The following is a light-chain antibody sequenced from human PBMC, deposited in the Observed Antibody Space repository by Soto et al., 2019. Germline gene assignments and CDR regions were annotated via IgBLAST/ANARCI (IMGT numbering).Light chain of an antibody. V-gene: IGKV3-20*01. CDR3: QQYGSSPWT. Sequence: EIVLTQSPGTLSLSPGERATLSCRASQSVSSNFLAWYQQKPGQAPRLVIYGASSRATGIPDRFSGSGSGTDFTLTISRPEPEDFAVYYCQQYGSSPWTFGQGTKVDIK. CDR2: GAS. CDR1: QSVSSNF. J-gene: IGKJ1*01.